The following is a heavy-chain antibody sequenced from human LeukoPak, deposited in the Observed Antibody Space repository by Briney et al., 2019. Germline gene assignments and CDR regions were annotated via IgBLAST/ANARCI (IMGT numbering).Heavy chain of an antibody. D-gene: IGHD3-10*01. CDR3: ANHGSGSYYAPKEGMDV. J-gene: IGHJ6*02. CDR1: GYTFTSYA. Sequence: ASVKVSCKASGYTFTSYAMNWVRQAPGQGREWMGWINTNTGNPTYAQGFTGRFVFSLDTSVSTAYLQISSLKAEDTAVYYCANHGSGSYYAPKEGMDVWGQGTTVTVPS. V-gene: IGHV7-4-1*02. CDR2: INTNTGNP.